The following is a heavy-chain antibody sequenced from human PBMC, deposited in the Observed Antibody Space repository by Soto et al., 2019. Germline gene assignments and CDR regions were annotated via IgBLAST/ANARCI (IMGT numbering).Heavy chain of an antibody. Sequence: VLSKQISRKGSGGSFISYWISWVSQMTGKGLEWMGRIDPSDSYTNYSPSFQGHATISADKSISTAYLQWSSLKASDTAVYYCARDRVLNYDFWSGYFYPDYYYYGMDVWGQGTTVTVSS. CDR3: ARDRVLNYDFWSGYFYPDYYYYGMDV. V-gene: IGHV5-10-1*01. CDR2: IDPSDSYT. CDR1: GGSFISYW. J-gene: IGHJ6*02. D-gene: IGHD3-3*01.